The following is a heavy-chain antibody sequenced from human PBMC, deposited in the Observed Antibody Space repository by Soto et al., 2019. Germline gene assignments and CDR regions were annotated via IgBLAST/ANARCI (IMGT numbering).Heavy chain of an antibody. CDR2: INHSGST. Sequence: SETLSLTCAAHNGSFTDYFWTWIRQSPGKGLEWIGEINHSGSTNYNPSLKSRVTISVDTSKNQFSLKLSSVTAADTAVYYCARPRVAARSIHHYYGMAVCGQGSTVIVSS. D-gene: IGHD6-6*01. CDR1: NGSFTDYF. CDR3: ARPRVAARSIHHYYGMAV. J-gene: IGHJ6*02. V-gene: IGHV4-34*01.